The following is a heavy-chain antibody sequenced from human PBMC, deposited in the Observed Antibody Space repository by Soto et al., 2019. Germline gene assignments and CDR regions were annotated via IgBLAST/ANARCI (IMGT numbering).Heavy chain of an antibody. CDR3: ARGTWFAELYFDS. J-gene: IGHJ4*02. Sequence: SETLSLTCTVSGGSITSTDGYWSWIRQPPGKGLEWIGYISYSGFTLYNPSLQSRVTISVDTSKNQFSLDLNSVTAADTPVYYCARGTWFAELYFDSWGQGTVVTV. CDR2: ISYSGFT. V-gene: IGHV4-30-4*01. CDR1: GGSITSTDGY. D-gene: IGHD3-10*01.